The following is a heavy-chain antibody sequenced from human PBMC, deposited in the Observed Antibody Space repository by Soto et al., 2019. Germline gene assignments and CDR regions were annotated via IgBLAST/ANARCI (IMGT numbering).Heavy chain of an antibody. J-gene: IGHJ3*02. CDR1: GFTFSSYA. CDR3: AKGYELLTGIAAAGTGLAAFDI. CDR2: ISGSGGST. Sequence: GGSLRLSCAASGFTFSSYAMSWVRQAPGKGLEWVSAISGSGGSTYYADSVKGRFTISRDNSKNTLYLQMNSLRAEDTAVYYCAKGYELLTGIAAAGTGLAAFDIWGQGAMVTVSS. V-gene: IGHV3-23*01. D-gene: IGHD6-13*01.